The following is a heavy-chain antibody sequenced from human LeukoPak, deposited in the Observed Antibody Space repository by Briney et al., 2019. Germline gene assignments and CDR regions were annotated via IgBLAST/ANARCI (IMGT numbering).Heavy chain of an antibody. CDR1: GFTFNTYS. J-gene: IGHJ4*02. Sequence: GGSLRLSCAASGFTFNTYSMHWVRQAPGKGLEWVAVIYYDGSKNFYGDSMKGRFTISRDDSKNTLYLQMNSLRGEDTAVYYCAKDRIQNYGGGSNFDYWGQGTLVTVSS. CDR2: IYYDGSKN. D-gene: IGHD4-17*01. CDR3: AKDRIQNYGGGSNFDY. V-gene: IGHV3-33*03.